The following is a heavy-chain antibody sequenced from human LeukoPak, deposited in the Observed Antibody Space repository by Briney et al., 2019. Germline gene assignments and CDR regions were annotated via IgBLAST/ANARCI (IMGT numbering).Heavy chain of an antibody. J-gene: IGHJ4*02. Sequence: PAETLSLTCTVSGGSISSYYWSWIRPPPGEGLEWIGYIYHTGSPHYNTSLKGRVTISVDTSKTQFSLNLSSVTAADTAVYYCARGGRRAVADLGHWGQGTLVTVSS. CDR1: GGSISSYY. CDR2: IYHTGSP. CDR3: ARGGRRAVADLGH. D-gene: IGHD6-19*01. V-gene: IGHV4-59*01.